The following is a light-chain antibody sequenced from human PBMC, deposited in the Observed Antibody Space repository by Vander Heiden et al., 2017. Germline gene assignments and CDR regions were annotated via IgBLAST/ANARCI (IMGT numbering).Light chain of an antibody. CDR1: QGISSY. Sequence: IQLTQSPSSLSASVGDRVTITCRASQGISSYLAWYQQKPGKAPKLLIYAASTLQSGVRSRFSGSGSGTDFTLTISSLQPEDFATYYCQQLNSYLALTFGGGTKVEIK. CDR2: AAS. CDR3: QQLNSYLALT. V-gene: IGKV1-9*01. J-gene: IGKJ4*01.